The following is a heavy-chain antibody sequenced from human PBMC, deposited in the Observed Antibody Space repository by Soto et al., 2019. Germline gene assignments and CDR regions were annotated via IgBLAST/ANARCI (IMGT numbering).Heavy chain of an antibody. V-gene: IGHV1-69*13. CDR1: GGTFSSYA. Sequence: SVKVSCKASGGTFSSYAISWVRQAPGQGLEWMGGIIPIFGTANYAQKFQGRVTITADESTSTAYMELSSLRSEDTAVYYCARARGYCSGGSCYHHKIEYFQHWGQGTLVTVSS. CDR3: ARARGYCSGGSCYHHKIEYFQH. CDR2: IIPIFGTA. J-gene: IGHJ1*01. D-gene: IGHD2-15*01.